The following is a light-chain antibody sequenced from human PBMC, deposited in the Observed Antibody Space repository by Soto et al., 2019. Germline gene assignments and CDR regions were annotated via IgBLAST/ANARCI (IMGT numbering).Light chain of an antibody. V-gene: IGLV1-51*01. CDR1: SSNIGKNY. CDR3: GTWDSRLRVVV. Sequence: QSVLTQPPSVSAAPRQKVTISCSGSSSNIGKNYVSWYHRVPGTAPKLLIYDNNERPSGIPDRFSGSKSGTSATLDITGRQTGDEDDYYCGTWDSRLRVVVFGGGTNVTVL. J-gene: IGLJ2*01. CDR2: DNN.